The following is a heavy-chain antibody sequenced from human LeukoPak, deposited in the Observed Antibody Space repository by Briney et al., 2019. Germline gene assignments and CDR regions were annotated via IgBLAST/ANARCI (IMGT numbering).Heavy chain of an antibody. CDR3: ARGTQFYYYHSYMDV. CDR2: INHGVGT. Sequence: PSETLSLTCAVYGGSFSGYYWTWIRQSPGKGLEWIGEINHGVGTNYNPSLKSRVTIAEDTSKNQFSLKLTSVTAADTAVYYCARGTQFYYYHSYMDVWGKGTTVTVSS. J-gene: IGHJ6*03. V-gene: IGHV4-34*01. CDR1: GGSFSGYY.